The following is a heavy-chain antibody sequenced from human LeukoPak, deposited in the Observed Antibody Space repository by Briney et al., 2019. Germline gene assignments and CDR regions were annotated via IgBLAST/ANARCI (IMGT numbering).Heavy chain of an antibody. CDR3: AKSGGYGLIDC. Sequence: SETLSLTCTVSGVSISSSNSYWGWIRQPPGKGLEWIGSIYYSGNTYYNASLKSQVSISIDTSKNQFSLRLTSVTAADTAMYYCAKSGGYGLIDCWGQGTLVTVSS. CDR2: IYYSGNT. J-gene: IGHJ4*02. V-gene: IGHV4-39*01. D-gene: IGHD1-26*01. CDR1: GVSISSSNSY.